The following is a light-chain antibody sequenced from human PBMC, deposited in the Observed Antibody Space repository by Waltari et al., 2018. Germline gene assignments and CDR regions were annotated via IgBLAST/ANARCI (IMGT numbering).Light chain of an antibody. V-gene: IGKV3-11*01. CDR3: QQRDSRPPMYT. Sequence: ETVLTQSPATLSLSPGERVTLSCRASQSVGSSLAWYQQKPGQAPRLLIYDSSNRVTGIPARFSGSGSGADFTLTISSLEPEDFAVYYCQQRDSRPPMYTFGQGTKLEIK. CDR1: QSVGSS. J-gene: IGKJ2*01. CDR2: DSS.